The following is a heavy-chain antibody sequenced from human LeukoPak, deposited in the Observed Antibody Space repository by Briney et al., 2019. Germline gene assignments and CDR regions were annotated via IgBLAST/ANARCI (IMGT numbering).Heavy chain of an antibody. V-gene: IGHV3-21*01. CDR1: GFTFSSYS. CDR2: ISSSSSYI. CDR3: ARDRRGKYYYDSSGYYDPHDY. Sequence: KTGGSLRLSCAASGFTFSSYSMNWVRQAPGKGLEWVSSISSSSSYIYYADSVKGRFTISRDNAKNSLYLQMNSLRAEDTAVYYCARDRRGKYYYDSSGYYDPHDYWGQGTLVTVSS. D-gene: IGHD3-22*01. J-gene: IGHJ4*02.